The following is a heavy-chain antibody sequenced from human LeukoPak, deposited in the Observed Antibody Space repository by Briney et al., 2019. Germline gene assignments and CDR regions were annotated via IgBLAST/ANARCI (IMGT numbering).Heavy chain of an antibody. CDR1: GYTFTGYY. J-gene: IGHJ5*02. CDR3: ARGGSIAAAGNWFDP. V-gene: IGHV1-2*02. Sequence: ASVKVSCKASGYTFTGYYMHWVRQAPGQGLEWMGWINPNSGSTNYAQKFQGRVTMTRDTSISTAYMELSRLRSDDTAVYYCARGGSIAAAGNWFDPWGQGTLVTVSS. CDR2: INPNSGST. D-gene: IGHD6-13*01.